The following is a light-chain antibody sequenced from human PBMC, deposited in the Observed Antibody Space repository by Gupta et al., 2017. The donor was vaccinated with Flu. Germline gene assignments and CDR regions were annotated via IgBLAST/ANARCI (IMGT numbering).Light chain of an antibody. CDR3: GSYTTSSSWV. CDR2: EVT. J-gene: IGLJ3*02. Sequence: TSSDVGSYNYVSWYQQHPGKAPKLMICEVTNRPSGVSNRFSGSKSGNTASLTISGLQAEDEADYFCGSYTTSSSWVFGGGTKLTVL. CDR1: SSDVGSYNY. V-gene: IGLV2-14*01.